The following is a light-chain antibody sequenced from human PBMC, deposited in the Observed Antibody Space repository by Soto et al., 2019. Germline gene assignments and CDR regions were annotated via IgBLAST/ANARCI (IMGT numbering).Light chain of an antibody. V-gene: IGKV3-11*01. CDR1: QSVSSY. CDR2: DAS. Sequence: EVFLTQSPDTLSLSPGERATLSCRASQSVSSYLAWYQQKPGQAPRLLIYDASNRATGIPARFSGSGSGTDFTLTISSLEPEDFAVYYCQQRSNWPRTFGQGTMVDIK. J-gene: IGKJ1*01. CDR3: QQRSNWPRT.